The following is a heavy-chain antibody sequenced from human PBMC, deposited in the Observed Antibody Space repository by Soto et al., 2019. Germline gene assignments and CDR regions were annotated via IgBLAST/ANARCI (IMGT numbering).Heavy chain of an antibody. J-gene: IGHJ5*02. Sequence: SETLSLTCSVSGASVAGGSYYWRWVRQPPGKGLEWIGYIPSRGRPFYNPSLTSRGTISADTSKNQLSLQLTSVTAADTAVYYCARDTYSGYDFGLWGQGTLVTVS. CDR1: GASVAGGSYY. CDR2: IPSRGRP. CDR3: ARDTYSGYDFGL. V-gene: IGHV4-30-4*01. D-gene: IGHD5-12*01.